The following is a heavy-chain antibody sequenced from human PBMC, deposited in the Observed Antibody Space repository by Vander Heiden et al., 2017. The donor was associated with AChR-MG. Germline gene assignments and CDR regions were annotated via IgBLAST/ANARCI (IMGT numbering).Heavy chain of an antibody. CDR2: INPNSGST. CDR1: DYTLTGCY. D-gene: IGHD2-15*01. Sequence: QVRLVQSGADVKKPGRSVKVSCKASDYTLTGCYMHWVRQAPGQGLEWMRWINPNSGSTNYAQKFQGWVTMTRDTSISTAYMELCRLRSDDTAVYYCSRQRRYCSGGSCYWFDPWGQGTLVTVSS. V-gene: IGHV1-2*04. CDR3: SRQRRYCSGGSCYWFDP. J-gene: IGHJ5*02.